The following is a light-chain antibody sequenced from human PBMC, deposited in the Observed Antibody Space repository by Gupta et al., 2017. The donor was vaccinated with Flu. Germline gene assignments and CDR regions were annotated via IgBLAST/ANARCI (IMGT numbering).Light chain of an antibody. Sequence: QSVLTQPPSASGTPGQRVTISCSGSSSNIGSNTVNWYQHLPGTAPKLVIYRNNQRPSGVPDRFSGSKSGTSAYLAISGLQSDDEADYYGAAWDDSLNAEGGCGGGTQLTV. J-gene: IGLJ3*02. CDR1: SSNIGSNT. CDR3: AAWDDSLNAEGG. V-gene: IGLV1-44*01. CDR2: RNN.